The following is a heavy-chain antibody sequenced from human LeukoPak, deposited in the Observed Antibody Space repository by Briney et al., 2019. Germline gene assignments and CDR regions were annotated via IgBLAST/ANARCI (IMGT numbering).Heavy chain of an antibody. CDR2: VSGYTGNT. Sequence: ASVKVSCKTSGYTFTSYGVSWVRQAPGHGLEWMGWVSGYTGNTNYAERFQGRVTMTIDASTSTVYMELTNLRSDDTAVYFCARGEVSASLYYFDFWGQGILVTVS. CDR3: ARGEVSASLYYFDF. D-gene: IGHD1-14*01. CDR1: GYTFTSYG. V-gene: IGHV1-18*01. J-gene: IGHJ4*02.